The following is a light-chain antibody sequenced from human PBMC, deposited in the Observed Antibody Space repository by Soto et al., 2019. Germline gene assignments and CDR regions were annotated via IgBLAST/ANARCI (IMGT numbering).Light chain of an antibody. Sequence: DIQRTQSPSSLSASVGDRVTIACQASQDIRNSLNWYQQKPGKAPNLLIYDAFNLETGVPSRFSGSGSGTDFTFTINSLQPEDIATYYCQQYGNRLTFGGGTKVDIK. V-gene: IGKV1-33*01. CDR3: QQYGNRLT. CDR1: QDIRNS. CDR2: DAF. J-gene: IGKJ4*01.